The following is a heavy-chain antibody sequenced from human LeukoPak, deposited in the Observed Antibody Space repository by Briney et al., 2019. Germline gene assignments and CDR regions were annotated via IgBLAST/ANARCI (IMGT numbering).Heavy chain of an antibody. D-gene: IGHD6-19*01. CDR2: IKQDGSEK. CDR3: ARDRVPGAQWLVYYYYGMDV. CDR1: GFSLSTYW. Sequence: GGSLRLSCAASGFSLSTYWMSWVRQAPGKGLEWVANIKQDGSEKYYVDSVKGRFTISRDNAKNSLYLQMNSLRAEDTAVYYCARDRVPGAQWLVYYYYGMDVWGQGTTVTVSS. V-gene: IGHV3-7*01. J-gene: IGHJ6*02.